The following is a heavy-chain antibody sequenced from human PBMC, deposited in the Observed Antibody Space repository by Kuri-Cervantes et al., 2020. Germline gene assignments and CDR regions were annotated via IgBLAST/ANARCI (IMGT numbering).Heavy chain of an antibody. CDR1: GFTFSSYA. Sequence: GGSLRLSCAASGFTFSSYAMSWVRQAPGKGLEWVSAISGSGGTTYYADSVKGRFTISRDNSKNTLYLQMTSLRAEDTAVYYCARAARRPYSYYFDYWGQGTLVTVSS. CDR3: ARAARRPYSYYFDY. J-gene: IGHJ4*02. CDR2: ISGSGGTT. D-gene: IGHD2-15*01. V-gene: IGHV3-23*01.